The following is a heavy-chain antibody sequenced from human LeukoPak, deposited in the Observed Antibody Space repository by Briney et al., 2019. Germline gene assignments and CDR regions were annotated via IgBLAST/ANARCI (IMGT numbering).Heavy chain of an antibody. D-gene: IGHD3-3*01. J-gene: IGHJ3*02. Sequence: GGSLRLSCVASGFTFSIYTMSWVRQAPGKGLEWVAVMSNDGSIKKYANSVKGRFTISRDNSKNTLYLQMDSLRAEDTAVYYCARELTIFGVVIQRYDTFDIWGQGTMVTVSS. V-gene: IGHV3-30-3*01. CDR2: MSNDGSIK. CDR1: GFTFSIYT. CDR3: ARELTIFGVVIQRYDTFDI.